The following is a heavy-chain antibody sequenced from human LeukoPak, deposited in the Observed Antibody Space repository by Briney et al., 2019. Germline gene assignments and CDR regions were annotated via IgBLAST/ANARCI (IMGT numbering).Heavy chain of an antibody. D-gene: IGHD2-8*01. V-gene: IGHV1-69*01. CDR3: ASCVILYGNVVSPPFDY. J-gene: IGHJ4*02. CDR1: GGTFSSYA. Sequence: SVKVSCKASGGTFSSYAISWVRQAPGQGLEWMGGIIPIFGTANYAQKFQGRVTITADESTSTAYMELSSLRSEDTAVYYCASCVILYGNVVSPPFDYWGQGTLVTVSS. CDR2: IIPIFGTA.